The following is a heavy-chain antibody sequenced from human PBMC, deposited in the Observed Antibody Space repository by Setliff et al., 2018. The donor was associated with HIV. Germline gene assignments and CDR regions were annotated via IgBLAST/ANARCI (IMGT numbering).Heavy chain of an antibody. Sequence: SETLSLTCGIYGGSFSDYYWSWIRQPPGKGVEWIGEIDHRGRPKYNPSLNSRVTMSVDKSRNQFSLKVSSVTAADTAVFYCARGGYSYGFGRHRAYFQYWGQGTQVTVSS. CDR1: GGSFSDYY. CDR3: ARGGYSYGFGRHRAYFQY. J-gene: IGHJ1*01. CDR2: IDHRGRP. V-gene: IGHV4-34*01. D-gene: IGHD5-18*01.